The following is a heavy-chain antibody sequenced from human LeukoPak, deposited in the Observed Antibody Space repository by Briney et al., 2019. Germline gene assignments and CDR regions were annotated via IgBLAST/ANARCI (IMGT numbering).Heavy chain of an antibody. D-gene: IGHD5-18*01. CDR1: GYTFTSYY. CDR3: ARDGRGYSYGYNHFDY. V-gene: IGHV1-46*01. J-gene: IGHJ4*02. Sequence: ASVKVSCKASGYTFTSYYMHWVRQAPGQGLEWMGIINPSGGSTSYAQKLQGRVTMTRDTSTSTVYMELSSLRSEDTAVYYCARDGRGYSYGYNHFDYWGQGTLVTVSS. CDR2: INPSGGST.